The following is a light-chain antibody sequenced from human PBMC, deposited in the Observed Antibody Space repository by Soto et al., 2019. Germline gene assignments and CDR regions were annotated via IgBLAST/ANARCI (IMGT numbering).Light chain of an antibody. V-gene: IGKV1-5*03. J-gene: IGKJ1*01. CDR3: QQYKSYPWT. Sequence: DIQMTQSPSTLSASVGDRVTITCRASQSISSWLAWYQQKPGKAPKLLIYKAPSLESRVPSRFSGSGSGTEFTLTISSLQPDDFATYYCQQYKSYPWTFGQGTKVEIK. CDR2: KAP. CDR1: QSISSW.